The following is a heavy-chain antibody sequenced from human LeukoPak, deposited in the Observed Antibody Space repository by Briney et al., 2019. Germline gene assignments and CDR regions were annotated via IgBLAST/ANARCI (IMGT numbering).Heavy chain of an antibody. V-gene: IGHV1-2*02. CDR3: AIEEWFGELLGGDY. Sequence: ASVKVSCKASGFTFTGYYMHWVRQAPGQGLEWMGWINPNSGGTNYAQKFQGRVTMTRDTSITTAYMELRSLRSDDTAVYYCAIEEWFGELLGGDYWGQGTLVTVSS. CDR2: INPNSGGT. J-gene: IGHJ4*02. D-gene: IGHD3-10*01. CDR1: GFTFTGYY.